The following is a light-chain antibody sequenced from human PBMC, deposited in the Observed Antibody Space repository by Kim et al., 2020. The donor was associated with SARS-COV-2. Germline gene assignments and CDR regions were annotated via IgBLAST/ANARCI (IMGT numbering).Light chain of an antibody. CDR1: SEYKTYA. V-gene: IGLV4-69*01. CDR2: VDSDGSH. CDR3: LTWGPGIRV. Sequence: QLVLTQSPSASASLGTSVKLTCTLSSEYKTYAIAWHQQLPEKGPRYLMNVDSDGSHTRGDGIPARFSGSSSGAERYLTISSLQPEDDADYYCLTWGPGIRVFGGGTQLTVL. J-gene: IGLJ2*01.